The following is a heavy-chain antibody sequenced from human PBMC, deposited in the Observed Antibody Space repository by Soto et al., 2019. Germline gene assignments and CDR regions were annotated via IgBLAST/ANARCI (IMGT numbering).Heavy chain of an antibody. J-gene: IGHJ5*02. CDR2: ISAYNGNT. CDR3: ARVLAVADMGNWFDP. D-gene: IGHD6-19*01. V-gene: IGHV1-18*01. CDR1: GYTFTSYG. Sequence: QVQLVQSGAEVKKPGASVKVSCKASGYTFTSYGISWVRQTPGQGLEWMGWISAYNGNTNYAQKLQGRVTMTTDTSTSTAYMELRSLRSDDTAVYYCARVLAVADMGNWFDPWGQGTLVTVSS.